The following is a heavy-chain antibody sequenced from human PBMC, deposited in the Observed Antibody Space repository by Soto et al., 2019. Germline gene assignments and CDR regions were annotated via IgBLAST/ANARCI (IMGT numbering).Heavy chain of an antibody. J-gene: IGHJ6*02. D-gene: IGHD2-21*02. CDR3: AKDRPDGVTARPSFNCYGMDV. Sequence: VQLVQSGAEVKKPGSSVRVSCKASGGTFSNYAISWVRQAPGQGLEWMGGIITMSGTANYEQKYQVRVTITADKSTSTAYLDLSSLRFDDTAVFYCAKDRPDGVTARPSFNCYGMDVWGQWTTVTDSS. CDR2: IITMSGTA. CDR1: GGTFSNYA. V-gene: IGHV1-69*06.